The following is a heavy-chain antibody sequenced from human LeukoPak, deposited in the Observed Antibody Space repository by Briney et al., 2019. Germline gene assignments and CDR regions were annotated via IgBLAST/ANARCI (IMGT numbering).Heavy chain of an antibody. Sequence: GGSLRLPCAASGFTFSSYGMHWVRQAPGKGLEWVAFIRYDGSNKYYADSVKGRFTISRDNSKNTLYLQMNSLRAEDTAVYYCAKDSRLLDAFDIWGQGTMVTVSS. V-gene: IGHV3-30*02. J-gene: IGHJ3*02. CDR1: GFTFSSYG. D-gene: IGHD3-22*01. CDR3: AKDSRLLDAFDI. CDR2: IRYDGSNK.